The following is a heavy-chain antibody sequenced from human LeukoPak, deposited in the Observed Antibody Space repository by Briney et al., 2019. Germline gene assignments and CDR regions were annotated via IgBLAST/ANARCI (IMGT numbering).Heavy chain of an antibody. D-gene: IGHD5-12*01. CDR3: ARVATRVYYFDF. J-gene: IGHJ4*02. Sequence: PGGSLRLSCVASGFTFSSYAMSWVRQAPGKGLEWVANIKQDGSEKYYVDSVKGRFTISRDNAKNSLYLQMNSLRAEDTAVYYCARVATRVYYFDFWGQGTLVTVSS. V-gene: IGHV3-7*01. CDR2: IKQDGSEK. CDR1: GFTFSSYA.